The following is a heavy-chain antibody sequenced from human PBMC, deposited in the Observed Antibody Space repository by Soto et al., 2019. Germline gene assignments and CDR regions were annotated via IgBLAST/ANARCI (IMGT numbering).Heavy chain of an antibody. Sequence: EVQLVESGGGVVQPGGSLRLSCAASGFTFSDHYMDWVRQASGKGLEWVGRIRNKANSYTAEYAASVKGRFTISRDDSTNSLYLQMKSLKIEDTALYYCVRAGTGYQLDYWGQGTLVTVSS. D-gene: IGHD3-9*01. CDR1: GFTFSDHY. CDR2: IRNKANSYTA. V-gene: IGHV3-72*01. CDR3: VRAGTGYQLDY. J-gene: IGHJ4*02.